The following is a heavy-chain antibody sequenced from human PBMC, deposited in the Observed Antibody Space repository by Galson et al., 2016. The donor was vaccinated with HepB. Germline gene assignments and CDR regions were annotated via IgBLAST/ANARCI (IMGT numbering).Heavy chain of an antibody. CDR3: TTEGQQLFLY. J-gene: IGHJ4*02. D-gene: IGHD6-13*01. V-gene: IGHV3-33*01. Sequence: SLRLSCAASGLTVSDYGMNWVRQAPGKGLEWVAFMWHDGSKTYYPDSLRGRFTISRDTSKNTLYLQMNSLKIEDTAVYYCTTEGQQLFLYWGQGTLVTVSS. CDR2: MWHDGSKT. CDR1: GLTVSDYG.